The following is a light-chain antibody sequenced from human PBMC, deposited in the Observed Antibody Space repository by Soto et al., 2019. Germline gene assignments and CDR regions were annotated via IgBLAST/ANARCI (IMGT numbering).Light chain of an antibody. V-gene: IGKV3-11*01. CDR3: QLRNDWPFT. CDR2: DVS. Sequence: EVVLTQSPATLSLSPGERATLSCRASQSVYSYLAWDQQKPGQPPRLLISDVSNRATGIPARFSGSGYGTEFTLTISSLEPEDFAVYYCQLRNDWPFTFGGGTRVEIK. J-gene: IGKJ4*01. CDR1: QSVYSY.